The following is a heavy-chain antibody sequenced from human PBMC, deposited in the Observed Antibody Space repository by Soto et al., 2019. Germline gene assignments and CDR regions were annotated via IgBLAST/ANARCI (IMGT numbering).Heavy chain of an antibody. CDR3: SRPNDNGDYDWYLDL. CDR1: GFTFRDSA. J-gene: IGHJ2*01. CDR2: IRNKVNDYAT. Sequence: GGSVRLSCAASGFTFRDSALHWVRQASGKGLEWVGRIRNKVNDYATIYAASVKGRITISRDDSTNTAYLQMNNLRTEDTAVYYCSRPNDNGDYDWYLDLWGRGTPVTVSS. D-gene: IGHD4-17*01. V-gene: IGHV3-73*01.